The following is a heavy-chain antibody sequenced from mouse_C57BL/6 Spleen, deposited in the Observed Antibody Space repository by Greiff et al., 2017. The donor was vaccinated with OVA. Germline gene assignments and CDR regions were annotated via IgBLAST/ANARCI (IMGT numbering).Heavy chain of an antibody. CDR1: GFTFSDYG. J-gene: IGHJ4*01. CDR3: ARENDYDDGGSMDY. Sequence: DVKLVESGGGLVKPGGSLKLSCAASGFTFSDYGMHWVRQAPEKGLEWVAYISSGSSTIYYADTVKGRFTISRDNAKNTLFLQMTSLRSEDTAMYYCARENDYDDGGSMDYWGQGTSVTVSS. D-gene: IGHD2-4*01. CDR2: ISSGSSTI. V-gene: IGHV5-17*01.